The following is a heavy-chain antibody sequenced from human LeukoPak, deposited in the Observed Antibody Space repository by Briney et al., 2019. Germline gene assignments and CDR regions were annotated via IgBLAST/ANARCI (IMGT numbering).Heavy chain of an antibody. V-gene: IGHV1-24*01. CDR2: FDPEDGET. J-gene: IGHJ6*03. CDR1: GYTLTELS. Sequence: ASVKVSCKVSGYTLTELSMHWVRQAPGKGLEWMGGFDPEDGETIYAQKFQGRVTMTEDTSADTAYMELSSLRSEDTAVYYRASWVGGYERRVVVHYYYYMDVWGKGTTVTVSS. D-gene: IGHD3-22*01. CDR3: ASWVGGYERRVVVHYYYYMDV.